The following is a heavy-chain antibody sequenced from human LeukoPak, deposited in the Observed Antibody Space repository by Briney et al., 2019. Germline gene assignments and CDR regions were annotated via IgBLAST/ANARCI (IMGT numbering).Heavy chain of an antibody. J-gene: IGHJ4*02. Sequence: PSETLSLTCTVSGASISAFHWTWFRQPAGKGLEWIGLIYSSGSTLFNPSLKSRVAMSVDLPTNQPSLKLTAVTVADRPIFYFRRKDGAYSGRGTLVTVSS. CDR1: GASISAFH. CDR2: IYSSGST. CDR3: RRKDGAY. V-gene: IGHV4-4*07. D-gene: IGHD3-10*01.